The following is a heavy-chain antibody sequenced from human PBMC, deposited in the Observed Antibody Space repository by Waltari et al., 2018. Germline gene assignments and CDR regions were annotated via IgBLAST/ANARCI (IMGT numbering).Heavy chain of an antibody. CDR2: VRRDGAEK. J-gene: IGHJ4*02. Sequence: EVQLVESGGGLVKPGGSLRLSCAASGFTFSSYSMNWLRQAPGKGLEWLANVRRDGAEKNYVDSVKGRFTISRDNAENSLFLQMNSLSAEDAAVYYCATAGAYSPQGGRYYYDSWGQGTVVSVS. CDR1: GFTFSSYS. D-gene: IGHD2-21*01. CDR3: ATAGAYSPQGGRYYYDS. V-gene: IGHV3-7*03.